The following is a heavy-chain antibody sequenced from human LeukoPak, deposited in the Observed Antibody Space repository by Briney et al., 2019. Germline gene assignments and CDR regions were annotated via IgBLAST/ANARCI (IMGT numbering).Heavy chain of an antibody. Sequence: SETLSLTCTVSGGSISSYYWSWIRQPPGKGLEWIGYIYYSGSTNYNPSLKSRVTISVDTSKNQFSLKPSSVTAADTAVYYCARVFAPLIVVVREDAFDIWGQGTMVTVSS. D-gene: IGHD3-22*01. CDR1: GGSISSYY. CDR3: ARVFAPLIVVVREDAFDI. CDR2: IYYSGST. J-gene: IGHJ3*02. V-gene: IGHV4-59*01.